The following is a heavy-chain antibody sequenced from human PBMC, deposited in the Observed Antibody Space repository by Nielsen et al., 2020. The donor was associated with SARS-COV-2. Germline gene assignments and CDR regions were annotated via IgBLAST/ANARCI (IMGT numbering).Heavy chain of an antibody. CDR3: AREEMVRGVIQGGGPYYYGMDV. D-gene: IGHD3-10*01. Sequence: SETLSLTCTVSGGSISSGSYYWSWIRQPAGKGLEWIGRIYTSGSTNYNPSLKSRVTISVDTSKNQFSLKLSSVTAADTAVYYCAREEMVRGVIQGGGPYYYGMDVWGQGTTVTVSS. V-gene: IGHV4-61*02. J-gene: IGHJ6*02. CDR2: IYTSGST. CDR1: GGSISSGSYY.